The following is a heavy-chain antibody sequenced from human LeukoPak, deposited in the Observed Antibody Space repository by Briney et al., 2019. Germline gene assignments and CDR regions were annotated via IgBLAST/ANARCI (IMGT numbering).Heavy chain of an antibody. V-gene: IGHV3-30-3*02. CDR1: GFTFSSYA. CDR2: IPYDGSNK. CDR3: AKRGNEGGSRF. J-gene: IGHJ4*02. D-gene: IGHD5-12*01. Sequence: GGSLRLSCAASGFTFSSYAMHWVRQAPGKGLEWVAVIPYDGSNKYYADSVKGRFTISRDNSKNTLYLQMNSLRAEDTAVYYCAKRGNEGGSRFWGQGTLVTVSS.